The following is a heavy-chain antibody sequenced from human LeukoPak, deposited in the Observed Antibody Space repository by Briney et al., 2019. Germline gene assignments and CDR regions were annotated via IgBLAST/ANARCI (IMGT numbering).Heavy chain of an antibody. CDR3: ATPTYSGSDLGFDY. D-gene: IGHD5-12*01. V-gene: IGHV1-24*01. CDR2: FDPEDGET. CDR1: GYTLTELS. Sequence: ASVKVSCKVSGYTLTELSMHWVRQAPGKGGEWMGGFDPEDGETIYAQKFQGRVTMTEDTSTDTAYMELSSLRSEDTAVYYCATPTYSGSDLGFDYWGQGTLVTVSS. J-gene: IGHJ4*02.